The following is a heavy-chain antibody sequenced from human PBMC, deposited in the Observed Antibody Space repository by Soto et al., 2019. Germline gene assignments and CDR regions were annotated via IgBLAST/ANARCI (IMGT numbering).Heavy chain of an antibody. Sequence: SETLSLTCTVSGGSISSGDYYWSWIRQPPGKGLEWIGYIYYSGSTYYNPSLKSRVTISVDTSKNQFSLKLSSVTAADTAVYYCARGSPILYYYGMAVWGQGTTVTVSS. CDR3: ARGSPILYYYGMAV. J-gene: IGHJ6*02. CDR1: GGSISSGDYY. CDR2: IYYSGST. V-gene: IGHV4-30-4*01.